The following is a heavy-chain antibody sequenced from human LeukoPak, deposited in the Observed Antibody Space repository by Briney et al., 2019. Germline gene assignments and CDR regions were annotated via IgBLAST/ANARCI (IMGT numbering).Heavy chain of an antibody. Sequence: ASVKVSCKTSGYTFTNFYMHWVRQAPGQGLEWMGRINPNSGVTIYAQKFQGRVTLTRDTSITTAYMELSSLRSDDTAVYYCARTDGVDYWGQGTLVTVSS. V-gene: IGHV1-2*06. D-gene: IGHD4-17*01. CDR1: GYTFTNFY. J-gene: IGHJ4*02. CDR2: INPNSGVT. CDR3: ARTDGVDY.